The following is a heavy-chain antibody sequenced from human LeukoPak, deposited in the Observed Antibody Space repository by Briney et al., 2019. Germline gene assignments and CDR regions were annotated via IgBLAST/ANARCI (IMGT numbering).Heavy chain of an antibody. J-gene: IGHJ6*03. CDR2: ISFSGTT. CDR1: GGSITNYY. V-gene: IGHV4-59*01. D-gene: IGHD1-26*01. Sequence: SETLSLTCTVSGGSITNYYWTWIRQPPGKGLEGIGCISFSGTTNYNPSLKSRVTISLDTSNSQFSLRLTCVTAADTAVYYCARISPSSGTYWGNLYYYMDVCGKGTTVTVSS. CDR3: ARISPSSGTYWGNLYYYMDV.